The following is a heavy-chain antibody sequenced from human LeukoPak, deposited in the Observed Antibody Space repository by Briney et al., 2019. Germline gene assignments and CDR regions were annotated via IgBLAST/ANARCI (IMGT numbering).Heavy chain of an antibody. D-gene: IGHD6-13*01. V-gene: IGHV3-33*06. CDR3: AKSVTAAGTYAFDI. CDR1: GFTFSNYG. J-gene: IGHJ3*02. CDR2: IWYDGSNK. Sequence: PGRSLRLSCAASGFTFSNYGMHWVRQAPGKGLEWVAIIWYDGSNKYYADSVKGRFTISRDNSKNTLYLHMNSLRAEDTAVYCCAKSVTAAGTYAFDIWGQGTVVTVSS.